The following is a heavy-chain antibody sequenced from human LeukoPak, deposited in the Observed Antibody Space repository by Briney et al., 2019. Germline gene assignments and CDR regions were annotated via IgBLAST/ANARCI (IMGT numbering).Heavy chain of an antibody. CDR2: INPSGGST. CDR3: ARGDYYYGSGSQSVYYYYYGMDV. D-gene: IGHD3-10*01. V-gene: IGHV1-46*01. J-gene: IGHJ6*02. CDR1: GYTFTSYY. Sequence: ASVKVSCKASGYTFTSYYMHWVRQAPGQELEWMGIINPSGGSTSYAQKFQGRVTMTRDTSTSTVYMELSSLRSEDTAVYYCARGDYYYGSGSQSVYYYYYGMDVWGQGTTVTVSS.